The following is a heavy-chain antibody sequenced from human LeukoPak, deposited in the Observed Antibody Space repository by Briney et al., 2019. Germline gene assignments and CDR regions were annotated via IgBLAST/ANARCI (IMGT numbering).Heavy chain of an antibody. CDR2: INEDGSSA. V-gene: IGHV3-74*01. CDR1: GFTFSSYW. Sequence: PGGSLRLSCAASGFTFSSYWMHWVRQAPGKGLVWVSRINEDGSSATYADSVKGRFTISRDHAKNTLYLQMNSLRAEDTALYYCARDSYYDHSGYGSFDYWGQGTLVTVSS. J-gene: IGHJ4*02. CDR3: ARDSYYDHSGYGSFDY. D-gene: IGHD3-22*01.